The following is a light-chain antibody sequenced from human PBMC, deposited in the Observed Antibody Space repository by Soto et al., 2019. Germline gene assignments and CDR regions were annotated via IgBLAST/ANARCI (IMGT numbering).Light chain of an antibody. CDR2: DAS. Sequence: DIQMTQSPSSLSASVGDGVTITCRASQSISTWLAWYQQKPGKAPKLLIYDASTLQSGVPSRFSGSGSGTEFTLTISSLQPDDFASYYCQQYRGYWTFGQGTKVDIK. CDR1: QSISTW. CDR3: QQYRGYWT. J-gene: IGKJ1*01. V-gene: IGKV1-5*01.